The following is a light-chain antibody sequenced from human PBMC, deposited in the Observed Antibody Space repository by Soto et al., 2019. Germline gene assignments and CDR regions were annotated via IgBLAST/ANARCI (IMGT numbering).Light chain of an antibody. CDR2: RAS. V-gene: IGKV3-15*01. Sequence: EIVLTQSPATLSLSPGERSTLSCRASQSVSSNLAWYEQKAGKAPRLLIYRASNRATGIPARFSGSGSGTEFTLTISSLPSEDFAVYYCEQYNNWPITFGQGTRLEIK. CDR3: EQYNNWPIT. J-gene: IGKJ5*01. CDR1: QSVSSN.